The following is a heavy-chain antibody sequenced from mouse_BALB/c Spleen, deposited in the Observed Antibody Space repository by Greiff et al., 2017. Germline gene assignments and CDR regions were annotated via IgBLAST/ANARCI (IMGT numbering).Heavy chain of an antibody. CDR3: ARYGYGKDYAMDY. Sequence: EVQLQESGPGLVKPSQSLSLTCTVTGYSITSDYAWNWIRQFPGNKLEWMGYISYSGSTSYNPSLKSRISITRDTSKNQFFLQLNSVTTEDTATYYCARYGYGKDYAMDYWGQGTSVTVSS. J-gene: IGHJ4*01. V-gene: IGHV3-2*02. CDR1: GYSITSDYA. CDR2: ISYSGST. D-gene: IGHD2-10*02.